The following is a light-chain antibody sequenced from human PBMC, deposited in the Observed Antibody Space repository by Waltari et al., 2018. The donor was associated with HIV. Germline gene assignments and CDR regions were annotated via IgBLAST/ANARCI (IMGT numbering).Light chain of an antibody. Sequence: EILLTQSPGTLSLSPGERATLSCRASQSVDSYLAWYQQKPGQAPRLLIFDASNRATGIPARFSGSVSGTDFTLTITSLEPEDFAVYYCQQRRSWPITFGQGTRLEIK. CDR2: DAS. V-gene: IGKV3-11*01. J-gene: IGKJ5*01. CDR1: QSVDSY. CDR3: QQRRSWPIT.